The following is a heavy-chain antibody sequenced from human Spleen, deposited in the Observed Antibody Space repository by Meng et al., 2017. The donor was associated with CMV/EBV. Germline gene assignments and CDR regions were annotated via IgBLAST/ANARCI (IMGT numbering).Heavy chain of an antibody. D-gene: IGHD1-20*01. CDR1: GGTLCIYG. J-gene: IGHJ4*02. CDR3: ARGDNWSPTPLPLDY. V-gene: IGHV1-69*05. Sequence: SGGTLCIYGGSLVRQAPGQGLAWMGGIIPIFGSPNYAQRLEGRMTITTDESTSTAYMELSSLRSEDTAVYYCARGDNWSPTPLPLDYWGQGTLVTVSS. CDR2: IIPIFGSP.